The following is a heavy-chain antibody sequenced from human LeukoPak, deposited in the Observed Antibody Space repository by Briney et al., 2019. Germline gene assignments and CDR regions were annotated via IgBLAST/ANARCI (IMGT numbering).Heavy chain of an antibody. CDR2: IIPIFGTA. CDR1: GGTFSSYA. V-gene: IGHV1-69*13. Sequence: SVKVSCKASGGTFSSYAISWVRQAPGQGLEWMGGIIPIFGTANYAQKFQGRVTITADESTSTAYMELSSLRSEDTAVYYCARTTVVTPAPDDAFDIWGQGTMVTVSS. D-gene: IGHD4-23*01. CDR3: ARTTVVTPAPDDAFDI. J-gene: IGHJ3*02.